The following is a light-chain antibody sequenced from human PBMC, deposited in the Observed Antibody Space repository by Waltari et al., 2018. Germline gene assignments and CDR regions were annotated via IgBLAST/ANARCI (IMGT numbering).Light chain of an antibody. J-gene: IGKJ2*02. V-gene: IGKV3-11*01. CDR2: DAS. Sequence: EIVLTQSPATLSLSAGERDTLCCRASQSVSSYLGWYKQKHGKDPRLLIYDASNRATGIPAMFTVSWSGTDFTLTISILEPEDFAVYYCQQRSNWPWTFCQGTKLEI. CDR3: QQRSNWPWT. CDR1: QSVSSY.